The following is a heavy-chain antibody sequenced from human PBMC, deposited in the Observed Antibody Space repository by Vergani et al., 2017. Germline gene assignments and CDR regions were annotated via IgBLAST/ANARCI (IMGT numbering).Heavy chain of an antibody. V-gene: IGHV3-23*04. CDR1: GFTFSSYA. J-gene: IGHJ6*02. D-gene: IGHD2-2*01. CDR3: ARDSPLVVPAAIFYYYYGMDV. Sequence: EVQLVESGGGLVQPGGSLRLSCAASGFTFSSYATDWVRQAPGKGLEWVSGISDGGTNTYYAASVKSRFIISRDNSKNSLYLQMNSLRAEDTAVYYCARDSPLVVPAAIFYYYYGMDVWGQGTTVTVSS. CDR2: ISDGGTNT.